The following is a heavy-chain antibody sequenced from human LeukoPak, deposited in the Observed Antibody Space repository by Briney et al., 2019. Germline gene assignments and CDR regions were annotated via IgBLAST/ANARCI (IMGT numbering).Heavy chain of an antibody. Sequence: PGGSLRLSRAASGFTFSSYWMSWVRQAPGKGLEWVANIKQDGSEKYYVDSVKGRFTISRDNAKNSLYLQMNSLRAEDTAVYYCARRGYYHYYYYYGMDVWGQGTTVTVSS. CDR2: IKQDGSEK. J-gene: IGHJ6*02. V-gene: IGHV3-7*01. D-gene: IGHD5-18*01. CDR3: ARRGYYHYYYYYGMDV. CDR1: GFTFSSYW.